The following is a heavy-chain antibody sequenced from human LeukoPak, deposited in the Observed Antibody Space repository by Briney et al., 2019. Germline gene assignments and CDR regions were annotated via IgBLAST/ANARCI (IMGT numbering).Heavy chain of an antibody. J-gene: IGHJ4*02. CDR2: INDDGTES. Sequence: GGSLRLSCATSGFSFSTYWMHWVRQAPGKGLVWVSRINDDGTESSYADSVKGRFTISRDNSKNTLYLQMNSLRAEDTAVYYCAKDDYDYVWGSYRSYFDYWGQGTLVTVSS. CDR3: AKDDYDYVWGSYRSYFDY. D-gene: IGHD3-16*02. V-gene: IGHV3-74*03. CDR1: GFSFSTYW.